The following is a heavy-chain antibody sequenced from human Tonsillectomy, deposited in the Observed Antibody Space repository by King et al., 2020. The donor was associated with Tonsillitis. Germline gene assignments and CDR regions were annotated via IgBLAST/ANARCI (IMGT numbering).Heavy chain of an antibody. CDR3: ASSYYYASSGYYWSVNAFDI. Sequence: LQESGPGLVKPSETLSLTCTVSGGSISSYYWSWIRQPPGKGLEWIGYIYYSGSTNYNPSLKSRVTISVDTSKNQFSLKLSSVTAADTAVYYCASSYYYASSGYYWSVNAFDIWGQGTMVTVSS. J-gene: IGHJ3*02. D-gene: IGHD3-22*01. CDR2: IYYSGST. CDR1: GGSISSYY. V-gene: IGHV4-59*08.